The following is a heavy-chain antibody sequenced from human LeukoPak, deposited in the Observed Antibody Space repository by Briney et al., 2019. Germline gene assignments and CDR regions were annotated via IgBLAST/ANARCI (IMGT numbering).Heavy chain of an antibody. J-gene: IGHJ4*02. CDR2: INHSGST. CDR3: ARGGGDSSGYFYVY. Sequence: SETLSLTCAVSGGSFSGYYWSWIRQPPGKGLEWVGEINHSGSTNYNPPLKRLVTISVDTSKNHFSLKLSSVTAGDTAVFYSARGGGDSSGYFYVYWGQGTLVTVSS. V-gene: IGHV4-34*01. D-gene: IGHD3-22*01. CDR1: GGSFSGYY.